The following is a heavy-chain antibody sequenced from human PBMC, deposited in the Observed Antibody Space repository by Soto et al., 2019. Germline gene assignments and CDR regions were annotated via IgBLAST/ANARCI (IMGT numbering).Heavy chain of an antibody. CDR1: GFTFSGYS. V-gene: IGHV3-30*03. Sequence: GGSLRLSCAASGFTFSGYSMNWVRKTPGKGLEWVTFISYNGNNKYYADSVKGRFTISRDNSKNTVFLQMNSLRPDDTAVYYCAREGQVWSNWFDPWGQGTLVTVSS. J-gene: IGHJ5*02. CDR3: AREGQVWSNWFDP. CDR2: ISYNGNNK. D-gene: IGHD2-8*02.